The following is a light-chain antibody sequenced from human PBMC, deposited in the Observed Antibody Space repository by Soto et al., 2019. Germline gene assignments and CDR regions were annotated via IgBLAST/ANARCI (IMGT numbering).Light chain of an antibody. J-gene: IGLJ3*02. Sequence: QSVPTQPPSVSGAPGQRVTISCTGSSSNIRAGYNVHWYQQVPGTAPKLLIYGDSNRPSGVPDRFSGSKSGTSASLAITGLQAEDEADYYCQSYDSSLSGWVFGGGTKLTVL. V-gene: IGLV1-40*01. CDR1: SSNIRAGYN. CDR2: GDS. CDR3: QSYDSSLSGWV.